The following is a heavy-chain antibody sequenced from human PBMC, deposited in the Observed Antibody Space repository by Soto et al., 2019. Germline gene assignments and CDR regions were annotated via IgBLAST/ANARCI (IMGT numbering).Heavy chain of an antibody. CDR2: IYWDDDK. Sequence: QITLEESGPTLVKPTQTLTLTCTFSGFSLSTSGVGVGWIRQPPGEALEWLTLIYWDDDKSYSPTLKTRLTIXTXTSXHQVVLTMTNMDPVDTATYYCARYYFGSGLYFFDYWGQGTLVTVSS. V-gene: IGHV2-5*02. CDR1: GFSLSTSGVG. CDR3: ARYYFGSGLYFFDY. D-gene: IGHD3-10*01. J-gene: IGHJ4*02.